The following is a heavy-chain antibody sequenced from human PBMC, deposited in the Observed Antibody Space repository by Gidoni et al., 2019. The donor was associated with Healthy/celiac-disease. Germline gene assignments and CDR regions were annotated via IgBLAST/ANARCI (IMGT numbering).Heavy chain of an antibody. CDR3: ARASVGSGYYYYYGMDV. Sequence: QVQLQESGPGLVKPSQTLSLTCTVSGGPLSSGGYYWSWIRQHPGKGLEWIGYIYYSGSTYYNPSLKSRVTISVDTSKNQFSLKLSSVTAADTAVYYCARASVGSGYYYYYGMDVWGQGTTVTVSS. J-gene: IGHJ6*02. D-gene: IGHD2-15*01. V-gene: IGHV4-31*03. CDR1: GGPLSSGGYY. CDR2: IYYSGST.